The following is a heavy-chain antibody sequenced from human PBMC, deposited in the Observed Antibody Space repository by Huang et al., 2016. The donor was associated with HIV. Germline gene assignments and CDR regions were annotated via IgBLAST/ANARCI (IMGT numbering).Heavy chain of an antibody. J-gene: IGHJ5*01. CDR3: AREIMISFGGPFDS. D-gene: IGHD3-16*01. CDR1: GGSFSGYF. Sequence: QVQLEQWGAGLLKPSETLSLTCAVYGGSFSGYFWNWIRQSPGKGREWIGKINHAGVTDYNPSLKSRATISVDTSKNQFSLKLTSGTAADTAIYYCAREIMISFGGPFDSWGHGNLVTVSS. V-gene: IGHV4-34*02. CDR2: INHAGVT.